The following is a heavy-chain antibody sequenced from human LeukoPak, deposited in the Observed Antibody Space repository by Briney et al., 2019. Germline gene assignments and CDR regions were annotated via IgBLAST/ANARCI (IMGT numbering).Heavy chain of an antibody. CDR2: IRYDGSNK. CDR3: AKDGDGAVAATSMDV. J-gene: IGHJ6*03. CDR1: GFTFSSYG. Sequence: GGSLRLSCAASGFTFSSYGMHWVRQAPGKGLEWVAFIRYDGSNKYYADSVKGRFTISRDNSKNTLYPQMNSLRAEDTAVYCCAKDGDGAVAATSMDVWGKGTTVTVSS. V-gene: IGHV3-30*02. D-gene: IGHD6-19*01.